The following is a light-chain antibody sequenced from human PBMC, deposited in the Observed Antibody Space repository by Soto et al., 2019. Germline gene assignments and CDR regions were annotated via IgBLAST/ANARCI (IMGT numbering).Light chain of an antibody. CDR1: SSNIGSNT. J-gene: IGLJ1*01. CDR2: STS. V-gene: IGLV1-44*01. CDR3: AAWDDRLGVYV. Sequence: QLVLTQPPSASGTPGQIVAISCSGSSSNIGSNTVTWYQQLPGTAPKLLIYSTSQRSSGVPGRFSGSKSGASASLSISGLQSEDEADYYCAAWDDRLGVYVFGTGTKLTVL.